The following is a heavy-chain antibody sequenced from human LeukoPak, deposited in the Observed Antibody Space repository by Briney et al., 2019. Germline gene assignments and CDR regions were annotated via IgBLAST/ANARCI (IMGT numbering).Heavy chain of an antibody. CDR1: GYGFTSYW. CDR2: IYPGDSNS. Sequence: GESLKISCRGSGYGFTSYWIVWVRQMPGKXXEWMGVIYPGDSNSRYSTSFQGQVTISADNSISTAYLQWSSLKASDTAMYYCARRAHSGAMITLDYWGQGTLVTVSS. D-gene: IGHD5-12*01. J-gene: IGHJ4*02. V-gene: IGHV5-51*01. CDR3: ARRAHSGAMITLDY.